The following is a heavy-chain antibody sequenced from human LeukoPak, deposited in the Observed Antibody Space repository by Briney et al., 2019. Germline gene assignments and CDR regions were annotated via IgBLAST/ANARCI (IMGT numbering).Heavy chain of an antibody. Sequence: GGSLRLSCAASGFTFSSYSMNWVRQAPGKGLEWVSSISSSSSTIYYADSVKGRFTISRDNAKNSLYLQMNSLRAEDTTVYYCARDKEAYSSGWEASYYFDYWGQGTLVTVSS. D-gene: IGHD6-19*01. CDR1: GFTFSSYS. J-gene: IGHJ4*02. V-gene: IGHV3-48*01. CDR3: ARDKEAYSSGWEASYYFDY. CDR2: ISSSSSTI.